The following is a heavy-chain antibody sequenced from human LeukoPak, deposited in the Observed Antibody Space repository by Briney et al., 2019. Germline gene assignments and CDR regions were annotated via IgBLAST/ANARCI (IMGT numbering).Heavy chain of an antibody. Sequence: ASVKVSCKASGYTFTGYYMHWVRQAPGQGLEWMGWINPNSGGTNYAQKFQGRVTMTRDTSISTAYMELSRLRSDDTAVYYCAREGPSGGSCFDYWGQGTLVTVSS. V-gene: IGHV1-2*02. J-gene: IGHJ4*02. CDR2: INPNSGGT. CDR3: AREGPSGGSCFDY. CDR1: GYTFTGYY. D-gene: IGHD2-15*01.